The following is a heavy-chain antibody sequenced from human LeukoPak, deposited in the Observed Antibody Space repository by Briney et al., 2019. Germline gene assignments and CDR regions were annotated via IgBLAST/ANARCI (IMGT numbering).Heavy chain of an antibody. V-gene: IGHV1-18*01. CDR2: ISAYNGNT. J-gene: IGHJ5*02. D-gene: IGHD3-16*02. CDR1: GYTFTSFG. Sequence: ASVKVSCKASGYTFTSFGISWVRQAPGQGLEWMGWISAYNGNTKSAQKLQGRVTMTTDTSTSTAYMELRSLRSDDTAVYYCARDCCPTYYDYVWGSYRAQNWFDPWGQGTLVTVSS. CDR3: ARDCCPTYYDYVWGSYRAQNWFDP.